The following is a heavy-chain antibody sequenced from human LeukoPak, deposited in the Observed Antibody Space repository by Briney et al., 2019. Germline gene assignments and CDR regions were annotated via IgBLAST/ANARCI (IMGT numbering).Heavy chain of an antibody. Sequence: PGGSLRLSCAASGFTISGFFMTWVRQAPGKGLEWMANIKEDGSEKYYVDSVRGRFTISRDNAKNSLYLQMNNLRAEDTAVYYCARPFGNGWFLRDYWGRGTLVTVSS. CDR3: ARPFGNGWFLRDY. V-gene: IGHV3-7*01. CDR2: IKEDGSEK. CDR1: GFTISGFF. J-gene: IGHJ4*02. D-gene: IGHD6-19*01.